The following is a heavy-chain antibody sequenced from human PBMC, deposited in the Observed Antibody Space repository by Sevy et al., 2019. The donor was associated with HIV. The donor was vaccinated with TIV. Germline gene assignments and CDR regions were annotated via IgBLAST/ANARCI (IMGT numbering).Heavy chain of an antibody. CDR1: GGSFSNFA. D-gene: IGHD3-16*01. CDR2: IIPIFGAP. J-gene: IGHJ4*02. CDR3: ARSIMITFGGRGFDY. Sequence: ASVKVSCKAPGGSFSNFAYIWVRQAPGQGLEWMGMIIPIFGAPNYAQKFQDRVTITADESTNTAYMELSSLRSDDTAVYYCARSIMITFGGRGFDYWGQGTLVTVSS. V-gene: IGHV1-69*13.